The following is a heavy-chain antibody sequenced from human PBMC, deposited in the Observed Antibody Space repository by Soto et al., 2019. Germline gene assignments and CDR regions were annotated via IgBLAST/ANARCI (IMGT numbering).Heavy chain of an antibody. CDR3: ARRIADATLHDVFDV. D-gene: IGHD6-13*01. CDR2: ISGSGHNT. Sequence: EVQLLESGGGLAQPGGSLRLSCVASGFTFSDYPMSWVRQTPGKGLEWVSGISGSGHNTDYADSVRGRFTISRDNSKNTLYPQMSSLRAEDTALYYCARRIADATLHDVFDVWGQGTLVAVSS. V-gene: IGHV3-23*01. J-gene: IGHJ3*01. CDR1: GFTFSDYP.